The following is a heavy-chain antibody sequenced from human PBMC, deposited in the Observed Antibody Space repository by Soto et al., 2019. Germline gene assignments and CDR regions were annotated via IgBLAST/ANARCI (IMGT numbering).Heavy chain of an antibody. V-gene: IGHV2-5*02. D-gene: IGHD1-1*01. J-gene: IGHJ5*02. CDR2: IYSDVDK. CDR1: GFSLRTSGVG. Sequence: QITLKESGPTLVKPTQTLTLTCTFSGFSLRTSGVGVGWIRQPPGKALEWLALIYSDVDKRYSPSLKSRLTITKDATKNQVGLTIANIDPVATTTYYRTHTEVYNWNDAGFYPWGHGAPVTVSS. CDR3: THTEVYNWNDAGFYP.